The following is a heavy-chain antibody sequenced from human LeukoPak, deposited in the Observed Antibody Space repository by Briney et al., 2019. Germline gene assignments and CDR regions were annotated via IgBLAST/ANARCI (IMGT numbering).Heavy chain of an antibody. CDR2: INAGNGNT. J-gene: IGHJ4*02. D-gene: IGHD1-26*01. Sequence: ASVKVSCKASGYTFTSYAMHWVRQAPGQRLEWMGWINAGNGNTKYSQKFQGRVTITRDTSASTAYMELSRLRSDDTAVYYCARGIVGATRGNYYFDYWGQGTLVTVSS. V-gene: IGHV1-3*01. CDR3: ARGIVGATRGNYYFDY. CDR1: GYTFTSYA.